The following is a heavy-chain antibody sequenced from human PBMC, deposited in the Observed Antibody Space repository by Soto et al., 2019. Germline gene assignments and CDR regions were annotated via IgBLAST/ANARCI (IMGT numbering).Heavy chain of an antibody. Sequence: RLSCATSGFTFSSYAMVWVRQAAEKGLEWVASISNNGDTAYYADSVKGRFTISRGNSENTLYLQMNGLRADDTALYFCAKSRVFIGAIVTLLDSWGQGTQVTVSS. CDR1: GFTFSSYA. CDR3: AKSRVFIGAIVTLLDS. V-gene: IGHV3-23*01. D-gene: IGHD3-16*02. CDR2: ISNNGDTA. J-gene: IGHJ4*02.